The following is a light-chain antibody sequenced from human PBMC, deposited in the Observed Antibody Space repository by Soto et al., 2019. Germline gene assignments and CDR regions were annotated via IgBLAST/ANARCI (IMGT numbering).Light chain of an antibody. CDR2: GAT. V-gene: IGKV3-11*01. J-gene: IGKJ4*01. CDR3: QQRTNWLT. Sequence: EIVLTQSPATLSLSPGERATLSCRASQSVTWYLAWYQQKPGQAPRLLIYGATNRATGIPARFSGSGSGTDFTLTISSLEPEDFAVYYCQQRTNWLTFGGGTKVDIK. CDR1: QSVTWY.